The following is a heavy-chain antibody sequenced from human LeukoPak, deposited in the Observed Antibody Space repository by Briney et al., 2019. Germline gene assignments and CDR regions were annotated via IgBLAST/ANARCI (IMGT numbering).Heavy chain of an antibody. D-gene: IGHD3-3*01. CDR1: GFTFSNYW. CDR2: MKSTNDGGAT. CDR3: TTEASFDFWSGHDY. V-gene: IGHV3-15*01. J-gene: IGHJ4*02. Sequence: GGSLRLSCEASGFTFSNYWMTWVRQPPGKGLEWVGLMKSTNDGGATFFAAPVKGRFNISRDDSKNTLYLQLNGLTAEDTAVYYCTTEASFDFWSGHDYWGQGTLVTVSS.